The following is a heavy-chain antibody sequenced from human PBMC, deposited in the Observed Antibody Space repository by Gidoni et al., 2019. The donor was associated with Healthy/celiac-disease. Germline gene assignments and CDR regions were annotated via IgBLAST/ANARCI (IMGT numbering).Heavy chain of an antibody. CDR1: GFTFSGSA. J-gene: IGHJ6*03. D-gene: IGHD3-10*01. CDR2: IRSKANSYAT. CDR3: TRHVNYGSGIGNYYYMDV. V-gene: IGHV3-73*02. Sequence: EVQLVESGGGLVQPGGSLKLSCAASGFTFSGSAMHWVRQASGKGLEWVGRIRSKANSYATAYAASVKGRFTISRDDSKNTAYLQMNSLKTEDTAVYYCTRHVNYGSGIGNYYYMDVWGKGTTVTVSS.